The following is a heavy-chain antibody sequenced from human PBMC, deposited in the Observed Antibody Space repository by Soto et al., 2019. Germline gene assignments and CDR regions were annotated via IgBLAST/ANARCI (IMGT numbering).Heavy chain of an antibody. CDR2: LIPILGIA. CDR3: ARVGGELREMV. V-gene: IGHV1-69*02. Sequence: QVQLVQSGAEVKKPGSSVKVSCKASGGTFSSYTISWVRQSPGQGLEWMGRLIPILGIAHSAQKFQGRVTITADKSSSTAYGELSSLRSEDTAVYYWARVGGELREMVWGQGTMVTVSS. CDR1: GGTFSSYT. J-gene: IGHJ3*01. D-gene: IGHD3-16*01.